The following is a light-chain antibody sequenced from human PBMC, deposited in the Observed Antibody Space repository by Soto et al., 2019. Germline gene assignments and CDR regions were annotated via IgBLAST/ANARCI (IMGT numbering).Light chain of an antibody. J-gene: IGKJ3*01. CDR2: AAS. V-gene: IGKV1-39*01. Sequence: DIQMTQSPSFLSASVGDRVTITCRASQSISSYLNWYQQKPGKAPKLLIYAASSLQSGVPSRFSGSGSGTDFTLTISSLQPEDFATYYCKQSYSTLFTFGPGTKVDIK. CDR3: KQSYSTLFT. CDR1: QSISSY.